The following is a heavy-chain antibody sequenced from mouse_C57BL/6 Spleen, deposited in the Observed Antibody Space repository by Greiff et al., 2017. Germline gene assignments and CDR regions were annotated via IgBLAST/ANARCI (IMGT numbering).Heavy chain of an antibody. CDR1: GYAFSSYW. J-gene: IGHJ3*01. D-gene: IGHD1-1*01. V-gene: IGHV1-80*01. CDR3: ARSSITTVVDSPFAY. CDR2: IYPGDGDT. Sequence: VQVVESGAELVKPGASVKISCKASGYAFSSYWMNWVKQRPGKGLEWIGQIYPGDGDTNYNGKFKGKATLTADKSSSTAYMQLSSLTSEDSAVYFCARSSITTVVDSPFAYWGQGTLVTVSA.